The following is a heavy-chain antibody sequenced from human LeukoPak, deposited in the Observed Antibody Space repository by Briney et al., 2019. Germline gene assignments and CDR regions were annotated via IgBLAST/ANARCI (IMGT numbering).Heavy chain of an antibody. CDR2: ISYDGSDQ. CDR1: GLTFSNFG. D-gene: IGHD3-22*01. J-gene: IGHJ4*02. Sequence: GRSLRLSCAASGLTFSNFGMHWARQAPGKGLEWVAVISYDGSDQYYIDSVKGRFTISRDNSKNTLYLQMNSLRAEDTAVYYCAKGGHYDSSGYFGPSGYWGQGTLVTVSS. CDR3: AKGGHYDSSGYFGPSGY. V-gene: IGHV3-30*18.